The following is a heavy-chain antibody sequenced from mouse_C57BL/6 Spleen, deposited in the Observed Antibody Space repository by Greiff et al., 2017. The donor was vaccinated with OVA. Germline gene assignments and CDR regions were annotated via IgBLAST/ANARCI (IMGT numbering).Heavy chain of an antibody. CDR1: GYTFTSYW. Sequence: QVHVKQPGAELVMPGASVKLSCKASGYTFTSYWMHWVKQRPGQGLEWIGEIDPSDSYTNYNQKFKGKSTLTVDKSSSTAYMQLSSLTSEDSAVYYCAAIYYYGEAYGGQGTLVTVSA. CDR3: AAIYYYGEAY. V-gene: IGHV1-69*01. J-gene: IGHJ3*01. D-gene: IGHD1-1*01. CDR2: IDPSDSYT.